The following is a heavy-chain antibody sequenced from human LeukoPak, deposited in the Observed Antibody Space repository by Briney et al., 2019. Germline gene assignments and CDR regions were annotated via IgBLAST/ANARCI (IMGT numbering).Heavy chain of an antibody. J-gene: IGHJ6*03. CDR3: ARVVAGFYYYYYMDV. V-gene: IGHV4-59*12. CDR2: IYYSGST. Sequence: SETMSLTCTVSGGSISSYYWSWIRQPPGKGLEWIGYIYYSGSTNYNPSLKSRVTISVDTSKNQFSLKLSSVTAADTAVYYCARVVAGFYYYYYMDVWGEGTTVTISS. D-gene: IGHD6-19*01. CDR1: GGSISSYY.